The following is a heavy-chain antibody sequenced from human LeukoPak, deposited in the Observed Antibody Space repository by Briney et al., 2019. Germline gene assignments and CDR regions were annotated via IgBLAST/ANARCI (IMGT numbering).Heavy chain of an antibody. CDR3: ARARDSYGDYDY. J-gene: IGHJ4*02. CDR2: IIPIFGTA. CDR1: EGTFSSYA. V-gene: IGHV1-69*05. D-gene: IGHD4-17*01. Sequence: EASVKVSCKASEGTFSSYAISWVRQAPGQGLEWMGGIIPIFGTANYAQKFQGRVTITTDESTSTAYMELSSLRSEDTAVYYCARARDSYGDYDYWGQGTLVTASS.